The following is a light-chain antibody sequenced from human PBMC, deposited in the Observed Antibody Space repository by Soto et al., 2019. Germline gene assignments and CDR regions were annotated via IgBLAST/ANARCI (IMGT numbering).Light chain of an antibody. Sequence: EIQMTQSPSTLSASLRDRVTITCRASQSLDNCLAWYQQKPGKAPKLLIYKAANLADEVPSRFAGSGSGTDFTLTITRLQPDDFATYYCQHYNSCSRTFGQGAKVDI. V-gene: IGKV1-5*03. CDR2: KAA. J-gene: IGKJ1*01. CDR3: QHYNSCSRT. CDR1: QSLDNC.